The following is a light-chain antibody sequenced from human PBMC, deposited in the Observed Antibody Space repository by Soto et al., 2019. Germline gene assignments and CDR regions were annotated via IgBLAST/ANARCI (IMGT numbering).Light chain of an antibody. V-gene: IGKV1-5*01. CDR1: QTISRW. Sequence: DIQRPQSPSTLSGSVGDRVTITCRAIQTISRWLAWYQQKTGRAPKMLISDASILENGVPSRFSGTGSGTEFTLTISNLLPDDFATYFCQQYNSFSPITFGQGTRVEI. CDR2: DAS. CDR3: QQYNSFSPIT. J-gene: IGKJ5*01.